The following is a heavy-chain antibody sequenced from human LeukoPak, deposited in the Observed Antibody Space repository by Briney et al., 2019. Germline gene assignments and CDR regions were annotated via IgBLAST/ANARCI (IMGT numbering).Heavy chain of an antibody. D-gene: IGHD3-22*01. CDR3: ARRDYDSSGYYEGFDP. V-gene: IGHV4-59*08. Sequence: SETLSLTCTVSGGSISSYYWSWIRQPPGKGLEWIRYIYYSGSTNYNPSLKSRVTISVDTSKNQFSLKLSSVTAADTAVYYCARRDYDSSGYYEGFDPWGQGSLVTVSS. CDR2: IYYSGST. CDR1: GGSISSYY. J-gene: IGHJ5*02.